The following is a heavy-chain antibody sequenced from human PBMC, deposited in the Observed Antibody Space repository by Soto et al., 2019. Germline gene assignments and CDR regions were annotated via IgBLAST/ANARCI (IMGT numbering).Heavy chain of an antibody. CDR1: GFTFSSYS. Sequence: EVQLVEFGGGLVKPGGSLRLSCAASGFTFSSYSMNWVRQAPGKGLEWVSSISSSSSYIYYADSVKGRFTISRDNAKNSLYLQMNSLRAEDTAVYYCARDHGLSSYAFDIWGQGTMVTVSS. D-gene: IGHD2-15*01. CDR3: ARDHGLSSYAFDI. J-gene: IGHJ3*02. V-gene: IGHV3-21*01. CDR2: ISSSSSYI.